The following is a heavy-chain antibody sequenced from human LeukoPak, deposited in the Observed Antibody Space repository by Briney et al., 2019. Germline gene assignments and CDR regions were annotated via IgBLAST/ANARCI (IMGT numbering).Heavy chain of an antibody. CDR3: ARSRSGYSYDHAAFDI. V-gene: IGHV4-59*01. CDR2: IDYRGST. CDR1: GGSISSYY. Sequence: SQTLSLTCTVSGGSISSYYWSWIRQPPGKGLEWIAYIDYRGSTTYNPSLKSRVTISVDTSRNQFSLKLSSVTAADTAVYYCARSRSGYSYDHAAFDIWGQGTMVTVSS. D-gene: IGHD5-18*01. J-gene: IGHJ3*02.